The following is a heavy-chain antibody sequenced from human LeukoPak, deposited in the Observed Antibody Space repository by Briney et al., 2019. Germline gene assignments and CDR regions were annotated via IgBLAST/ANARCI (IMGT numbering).Heavy chain of an antibody. CDR1: GYSFASYW. CDR2: IYPGDSYT. V-gene: IGHV5-51*01. CDR3: ARQVTTIPPFDY. J-gene: IGHJ4*02. Sequence: GESLKISCKGSGYSFASYWIGWVRRMPGKGLEWMGIIYPGDSYTTYSPSFQGQVTISADKSISTAYLQWSSLKASDTAMYYCARQVTTIPPFDYWGQGTLVTVSS. D-gene: IGHD3-22*01.